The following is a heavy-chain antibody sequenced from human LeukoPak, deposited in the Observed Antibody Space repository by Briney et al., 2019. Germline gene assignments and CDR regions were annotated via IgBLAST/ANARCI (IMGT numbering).Heavy chain of an antibody. CDR2: IRYDGSNK. CDR3: AKDMEFQPIDY. Sequence: PGGSLSLSCAASGFTFSSYGMHWVRQAPGKGLEWVAFIRYDGSNKYYADSVKGRFTISRDNSKNTLYLQMNSLRAEDTAVYYCAKDMEFQPIDYWGQGTLVTVSS. D-gene: IGHD3-10*01. J-gene: IGHJ4*02. V-gene: IGHV3-30*02. CDR1: GFTFSSYG.